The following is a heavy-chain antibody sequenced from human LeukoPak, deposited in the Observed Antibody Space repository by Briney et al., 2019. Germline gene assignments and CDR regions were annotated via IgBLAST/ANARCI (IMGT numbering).Heavy chain of an antibody. CDR1: GFTFSSYA. CDR3: AKDRIAVAGSFGY. J-gene: IGHJ4*02. Sequence: GGSLRLSCAASGFTFSSYAMNWVRQAPGQGLEWVSTISASGGSTYYADSVKGRFTISRDNSKNTLYLQMNSLRAEDTAVYYCAKDRIAVAGSFGYWGQGTLVTVSS. D-gene: IGHD6-19*01. CDR2: ISASGGST. V-gene: IGHV3-23*01.